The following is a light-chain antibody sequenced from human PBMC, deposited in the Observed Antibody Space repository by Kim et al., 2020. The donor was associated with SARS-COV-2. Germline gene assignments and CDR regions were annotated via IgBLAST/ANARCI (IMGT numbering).Light chain of an antibody. CDR3: QQYGASPQT. V-gene: IGKV3-20*01. Sequence: QGERATLACRASQSVTSNYLAWYQQRPGQAPRLLIYGASNRATGIPARFSGSGSGTDFTLTISRLEPEDFAVYYCQQYGASPQTFGQGTKLEI. CDR2: GAS. J-gene: IGKJ2*01. CDR1: QSVTSNY.